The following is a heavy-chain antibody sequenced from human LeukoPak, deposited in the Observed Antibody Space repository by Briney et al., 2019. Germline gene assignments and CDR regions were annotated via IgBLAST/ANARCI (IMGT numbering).Heavy chain of an antibody. V-gene: IGHV3-21*01. CDR2: ISSSSSYI. Sequence: GGSLRLSCAASGFTFSSYSMNWVRQAPGKGLEWVSSISSSSSYIYYADSVKGRFTISRDNAENSLYLQMNSLRAEDTAVYYCAREHYFYYMDAWGKGTTVTVSS. CDR3: AREHYFYYMDA. CDR1: GFTFSSYS. J-gene: IGHJ6*03.